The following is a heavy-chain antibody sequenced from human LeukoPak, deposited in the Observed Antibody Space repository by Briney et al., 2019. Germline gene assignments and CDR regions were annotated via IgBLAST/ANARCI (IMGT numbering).Heavy chain of an antibody. V-gene: IGHV4-31*03. J-gene: IGHJ3*02. CDR2: IYYSGST. CDR3: ARDPVVMALDI. D-gene: IGHD2-21*01. Sequence: TSETLSLTCTVSGGSISSGGYYWSWIRQHPGKGLEWIGYIYYSGSTYYNPSLKSRVTISVDTSKNQFSLKLSSVTAADTAVYYCARDPVVMALDIWGQGTMVTVSS. CDR1: GGSISSGGYY.